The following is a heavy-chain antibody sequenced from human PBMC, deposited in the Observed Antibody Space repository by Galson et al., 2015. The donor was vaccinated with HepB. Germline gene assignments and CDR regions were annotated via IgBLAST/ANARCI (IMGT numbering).Heavy chain of an antibody. J-gene: IGHJ6*02. CDR1: GYTFTSYY. V-gene: IGHV1-46*01. Sequence: SVKVSCKASGYTFTSYYMHWVRQAPGQGLEWMGIINPSGGSTSYAQKFQGRVTMTRDTSTSTVYMELSSLRSEDTAVYYCARAPNFGRRDIVVVPAARNYYYYGMDVWGQGTTVTVSS. CDR2: INPSGGST. D-gene: IGHD2-2*01. CDR3: ARAPNFGRRDIVVVPAARNYYYYGMDV.